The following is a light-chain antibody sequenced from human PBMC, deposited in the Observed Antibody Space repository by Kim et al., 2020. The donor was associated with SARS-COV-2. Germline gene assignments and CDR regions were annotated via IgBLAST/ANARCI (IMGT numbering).Light chain of an antibody. CDR3: QKYNGAPWT. V-gene: IGKV1-27*01. Sequence: ASVGDRVTIPCRASQGINNDLAWYQQKPGKVPKVLIDAASALQSGVPSRFSGSGSGTDFTLTISSLQPEDVGTYYCQKYNGAPWTFGQGTKVEIK. CDR2: AAS. CDR1: QGINND. J-gene: IGKJ1*01.